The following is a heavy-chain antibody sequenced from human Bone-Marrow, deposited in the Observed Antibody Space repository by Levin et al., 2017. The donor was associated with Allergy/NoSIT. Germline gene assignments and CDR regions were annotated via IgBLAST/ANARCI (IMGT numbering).Heavy chain of an antibody. Sequence: PGGSLRLSRAASGFTVGNNYVAWVRQAPGKGLDWISVIYSGGGTYYADSVKGRFTISRDKSKNTVYLQMNSLRVEDTAVYYCSSAPGFSDYWGQGTLVTVSS. V-gene: IGHV3-66*01. CDR2: IYSGGGT. CDR1: GFTVGNNY. CDR3: SSAPGFSDY. J-gene: IGHJ4*02.